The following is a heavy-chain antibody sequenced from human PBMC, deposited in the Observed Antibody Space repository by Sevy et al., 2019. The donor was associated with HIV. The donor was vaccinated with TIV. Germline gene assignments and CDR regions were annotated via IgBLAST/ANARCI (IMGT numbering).Heavy chain of an antibody. CDR3: AKRSTGIYGMGV. D-gene: IGHD4-17*01. CDR2: ISYDGINK. V-gene: IGHV3-30*18. J-gene: IGHJ6*02. CDR1: GLSVTNNG. Sequence: GGSLRLSCEVSGLSVTNNGMHWVRQAPGKGLEWVAVISYDGINKYYGDSVKGRFIISRDRSKNTLYLQMNILRIEDTAAYYCAKRSTGIYGMGVWGQGTTVTASS.